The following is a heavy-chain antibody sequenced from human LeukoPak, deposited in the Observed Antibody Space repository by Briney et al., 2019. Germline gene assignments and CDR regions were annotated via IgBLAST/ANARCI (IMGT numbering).Heavy chain of an antibody. V-gene: IGHV4-30-4*01. CDR2: IYYSGST. CDR1: GDSISSDNYY. D-gene: IGHD1-1*01. J-gene: IGHJ5*02. Sequence: SQTLSLTCTVSGDSISSDNYYWSWFRQTPGKGLEWIGYIYYSGSTYYNPSLNSRVTISLGASKNQFSLQLTSVTAADTAFYYCARYNSGSFVGNWFDPWGQGTLVTVSS. CDR3: ARYNSGSFVGNWFDP.